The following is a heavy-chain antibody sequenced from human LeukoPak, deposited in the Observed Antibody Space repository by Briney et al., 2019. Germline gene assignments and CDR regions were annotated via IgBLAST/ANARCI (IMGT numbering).Heavy chain of an antibody. V-gene: IGHV3-74*01. CDR1: GLPFSSYW. D-gene: IGHD4-17*01. CDR2: INSDGSST. CDR3: ARDEDYGDYVVYFDY. J-gene: IGHJ4*02. Sequence: GGSLRLSCAASGLPFSSYWMDWVRQPPGKGLVWVSRINSDGSSTSYADSVKGRFTISRDNAKNTLYLQMNSLRAEDTAVYYCARDEDYGDYVVYFDYWGQGTLVTVSS.